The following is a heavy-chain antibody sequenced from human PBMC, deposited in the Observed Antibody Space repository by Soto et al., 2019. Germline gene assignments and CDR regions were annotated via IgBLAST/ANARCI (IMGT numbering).Heavy chain of an antibody. CDR1: GASIRSYY. CDR3: ARDQNGSPHFDY. Sequence: QVHLQESGPGLVKPSETLSLTCTVSGASIRSYYWSWIRQPPGKGLEWIGFSYYSGSTNYNPSLNSPVTLSVDTSKNQFSLKLTSVTAADTAMYYCARDQNGSPHFDYWGQGILVTVSS. CDR2: SYYSGST. J-gene: IGHJ4*02. D-gene: IGHD1-26*01. V-gene: IGHV4-59*01.